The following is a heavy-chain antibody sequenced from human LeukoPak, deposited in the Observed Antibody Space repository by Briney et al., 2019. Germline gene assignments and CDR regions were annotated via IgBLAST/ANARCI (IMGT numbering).Heavy chain of an antibody. CDR3: VRVRAAGSFDI. J-gene: IGHJ3*02. V-gene: IGHV4-34*01. Sequence: SETLSRTCAVYGVSFSGYYWTWIRQPPGKGLEWIGEINHSGSTNYNPSLKSRVTISVDTSRNQFSLILTSVTAADTAVYFCVRVRAAGSFDIWGQGTMVTVSS. CDR1: GVSFSGYY. CDR2: INHSGST.